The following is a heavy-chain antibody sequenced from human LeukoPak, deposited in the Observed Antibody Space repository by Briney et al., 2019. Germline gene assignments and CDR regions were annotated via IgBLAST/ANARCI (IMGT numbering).Heavy chain of an antibody. CDR3: ASSITMVRGVIDY. D-gene: IGHD3-10*01. Sequence: GGSLRLSCAASGFTFSDCYMSWIRQAPGKGLEWLSYISSSGRTIYYADSVKGRFTISRDNAKNSLYLQMNSLRVEDTAVYYCASSITMVRGVIDYWGQGTLVTVSS. CDR2: ISSSGRTI. CDR1: GFTFSDCY. V-gene: IGHV3-11*01. J-gene: IGHJ4*02.